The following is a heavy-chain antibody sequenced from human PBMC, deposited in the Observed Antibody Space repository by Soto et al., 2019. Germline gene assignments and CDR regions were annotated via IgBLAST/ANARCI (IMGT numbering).Heavy chain of an antibody. D-gene: IGHD1-26*01. CDR1: GGSFSGYY. Sequence: PSETLSLTCAVYGGSFSGYYWSWIRQPPGKGLEWIGEINHSGSTNYNPSLKSRVTISVDTSKNQFSLKLSSVTAADTAVYYCAGCKYRSYSGISGNYYYGMDVWGQGTTVTVSS. V-gene: IGHV4-34*01. CDR2: INHSGST. J-gene: IGHJ6*02. CDR3: AGCKYRSYSGISGNYYYGMDV.